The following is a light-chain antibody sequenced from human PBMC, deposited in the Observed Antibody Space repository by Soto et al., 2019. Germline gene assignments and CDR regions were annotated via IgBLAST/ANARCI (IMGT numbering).Light chain of an antibody. V-gene: IGLV1-40*01. Sequence: QSVLTQPPSVSGAPGQRVTISCTGSSSNIGAGYDVHWYQQLPGTAPKLLIYANSNRPSGVPDRFSASKSDTSASLAITGLQAEDEADYYCQSYDSSLSASVVFGGGTKVTVL. CDR1: SSNIGAGYD. CDR3: QSYDSSLSASVV. CDR2: ANS. J-gene: IGLJ2*01.